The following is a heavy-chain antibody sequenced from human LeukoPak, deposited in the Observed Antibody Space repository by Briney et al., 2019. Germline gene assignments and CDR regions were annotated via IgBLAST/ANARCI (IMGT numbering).Heavy chain of an antibody. Sequence: KASETLSLTCAVYGGSISSYYWSWIRQPPGKGLEWIGYIYYSGSTNYNPSLKSRVTISVDTSKNQFSLKLSSVTAADTAVYYCARRKWELMFDYWGQGTLVTVSS. CDR1: GGSISSYY. D-gene: IGHD1-26*01. J-gene: IGHJ4*02. CDR3: ARRKWELMFDY. V-gene: IGHV4-59*12. CDR2: IYYSGST.